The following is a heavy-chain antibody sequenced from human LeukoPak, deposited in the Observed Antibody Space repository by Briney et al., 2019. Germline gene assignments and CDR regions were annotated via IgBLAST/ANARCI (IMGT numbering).Heavy chain of an antibody. CDR1: GYTFTSYD. Sequence: ASVKVSCKASGYTFTSYDINWVRQATGQGLEWMGWMNPNSGNTGYAQKFQGRVTMTRNTSISTAYMELSSLRSEDTAVYYCARDGRVYYDSSGYSPDYYYYGMDVWGQGTTVTVSS. CDR2: MNPNSGNT. CDR3: ARDGRVYYDSSGYSPDYYYYGMDV. J-gene: IGHJ6*02. V-gene: IGHV1-8*01. D-gene: IGHD3-22*01.